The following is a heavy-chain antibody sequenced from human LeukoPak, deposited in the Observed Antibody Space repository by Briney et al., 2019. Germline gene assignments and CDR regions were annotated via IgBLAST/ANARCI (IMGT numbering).Heavy chain of an antibody. CDR3: AQGDSYYDFLLSV. Sequence: PGGSLRLSCAASGFTFRSYAMTWVLRPPGKGLEWVSAISGSGAKTYYADSVKGRFTISRDNSRNTLYLQMNSLRVEDTAVYYCAQGDSYYDFLLSVWGQGTMVTVSS. J-gene: IGHJ3*01. D-gene: IGHD3-3*01. CDR2: ISGSGAKT. V-gene: IGHV3-23*01. CDR1: GFTFRSYA.